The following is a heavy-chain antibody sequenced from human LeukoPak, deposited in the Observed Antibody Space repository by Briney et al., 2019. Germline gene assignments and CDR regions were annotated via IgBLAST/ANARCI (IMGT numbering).Heavy chain of an antibody. V-gene: IGHV4-31*03. Sequence: SATLSLTCTVSGGSISSGGYYWSWIRQHPGKGLAWIGYIYYSGSTYYNPSLKSRVTISVDTSKNQFSLKLSSVTAADTAVYYCARVVPEADYYDSSGYYYIWGQGTLVTVSS. CDR1: GGSISSGGYY. D-gene: IGHD3-22*01. J-gene: IGHJ4*02. CDR2: IYYSGST. CDR3: ARVVPEADYYDSSGYYYI.